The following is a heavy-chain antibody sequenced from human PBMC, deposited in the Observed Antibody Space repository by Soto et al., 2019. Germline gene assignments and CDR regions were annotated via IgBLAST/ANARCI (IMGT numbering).Heavy chain of an antibody. D-gene: IGHD3-10*01. V-gene: IGHV3-30*18. CDR1: GFTFSSYG. CDR2: ISYDGSNK. CDR3: AKDVVDYGSGSFGFDY. J-gene: IGHJ4*02. Sequence: QVQLVESGGGVVQPGRSLRLSCAASGFTFSSYGMHWVRQAPGKGLEWVAVISYDGSNKYYADSVKGRFTISRDNSKNTLYLQMNSLRAEDTAVYYCAKDVVDYGSGSFGFDYWGQGTLVTVSS.